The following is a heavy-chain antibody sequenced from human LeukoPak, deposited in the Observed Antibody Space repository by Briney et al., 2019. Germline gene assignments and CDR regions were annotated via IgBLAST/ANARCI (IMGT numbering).Heavy chain of an antibody. CDR1: GYTFTSYG. V-gene: IGHV1-18*01. CDR2: IGAYNGNT. CDR3: ARDQQYYDFWSGLLPYYYYYGMDV. D-gene: IGHD3-3*01. Sequence: GASVKVSCKASGYTFTSYGISWVRQAPGQGLEWMGWIGAYNGNTNYAQKLQGRVTMTTDTSTSTAYMELRSLRSDDTAVYYCARDQQYYDFWSGLLPYYYYYGMDVWGQGTTVIVSS. J-gene: IGHJ6*02.